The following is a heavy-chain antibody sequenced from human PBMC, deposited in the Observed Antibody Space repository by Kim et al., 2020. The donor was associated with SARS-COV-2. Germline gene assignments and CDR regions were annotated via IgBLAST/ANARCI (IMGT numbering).Heavy chain of an antibody. V-gene: IGHV3-21*04. CDR1: GFTFSSYN. Sequence: GGSLRLSCAASGFTFSSYNMNWVRRAPGKGLEWVSSISTGSSYIYYADSMKGRFTISRDNAKNSLYLQMNSLRAEDTAVYYCARVRGGNDYDAFDIWGQGTRLTVSS. J-gene: IGHJ3*02. D-gene: IGHD5-12*01. CDR2: ISTGSSYI. CDR3: ARVRGGNDYDAFDI.